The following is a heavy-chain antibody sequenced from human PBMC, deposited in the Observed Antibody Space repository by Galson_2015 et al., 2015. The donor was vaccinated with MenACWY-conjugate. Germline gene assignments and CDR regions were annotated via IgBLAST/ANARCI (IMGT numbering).Heavy chain of an antibody. Sequence: SLRLSCAASGFTFRNYWMTWVRQAPGKGLEWVASIKKDGSKKYYVDSVKGRFTISTDNAKNSLYLEMNSLRVEDTAVYSCARGYYCFDVWGQGTPVTVSS. J-gene: IGHJ6*02. CDR1: GFTFRNYW. V-gene: IGHV3-7*03. CDR2: IKKDGSKK. CDR3: ARGYYCFDV.